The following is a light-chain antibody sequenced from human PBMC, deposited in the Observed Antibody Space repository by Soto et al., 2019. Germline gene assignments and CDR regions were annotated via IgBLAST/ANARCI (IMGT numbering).Light chain of an antibody. V-gene: IGKV3-20*01. CDR1: QIVSNNY. J-gene: IGKJ1*01. CDR2: GAS. CDR3: QQYGNSLPWT. Sequence: EIVLTQSPGTLSLSPGEGATLSCRASQIVSNNYLAWYKQKPGQAPRLLVYGASRRATGIPDRFSGSGSGTNFTLTISRLEPEDFAVYYCQQYGNSLPWTFGQGTKV.